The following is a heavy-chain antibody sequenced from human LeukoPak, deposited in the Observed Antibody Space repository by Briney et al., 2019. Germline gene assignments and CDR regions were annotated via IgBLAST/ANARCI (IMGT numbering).Heavy chain of an antibody. Sequence: GGSLTLSCEAFEFTFSSHWMTWVGQAPGKGLDWVATIKQHGYEKHYVDSVHGRFVISRDNSLTTLFLQMSSLRAEDTAVYFCARGCGRASCPYYFDYWGQGALVTVSS. J-gene: IGHJ4*02. CDR2: IKQHGYEK. CDR3: ARGCGRASCPYYFDY. CDR1: EFTFSSHW. V-gene: IGHV3-7*01. D-gene: IGHD2-2*01.